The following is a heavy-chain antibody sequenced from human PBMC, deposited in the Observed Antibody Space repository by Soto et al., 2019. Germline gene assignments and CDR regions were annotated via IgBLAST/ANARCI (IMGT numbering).Heavy chain of an antibody. V-gene: IGHV4-34*01. D-gene: IGHD2-2*01. CDR2: INHSGST. J-gene: IGHJ4*02. Sequence: LETLSLTCAVYGGSFSGYYWSWIRQPPGKGLEWIGEINHSGSTNYNPSLKSRVTISVDTSKNQFSLKLSSVTAADTAVYYCARAGGVVVPAAMAIYFDYWGQGTLVTVSS. CDR1: GGSFSGYY. CDR3: ARAGGVVVPAAMAIYFDY.